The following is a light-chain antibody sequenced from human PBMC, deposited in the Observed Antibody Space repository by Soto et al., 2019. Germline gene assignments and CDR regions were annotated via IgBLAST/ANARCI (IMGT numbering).Light chain of an antibody. V-gene: IGKV3-11*01. CDR2: DAS. CDR1: QSVGSY. Sequence: EIVLTQSPATLSLSPGERATLSCRASQSVGSYLAWYQQKPGQPPRLLIYDASNRDTGIPARFSGSGSGTEFTTTISSLEPEEFAVYYCQQRSNWPPITFGQGTRLDIK. J-gene: IGKJ5*01. CDR3: QQRSNWPPIT.